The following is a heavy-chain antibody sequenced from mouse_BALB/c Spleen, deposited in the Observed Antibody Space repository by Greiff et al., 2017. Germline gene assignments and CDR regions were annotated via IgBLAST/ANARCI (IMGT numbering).Heavy chain of an antibody. CDR1: GFNIKDYY. V-gene: IGHV14-4*02. Sequence: VQLQQSGAELVRSGASVKLSCTASGFNIKDYYMHWVKQRPEQGLEWIGWIDPENGDTEYAPKFQGKATMTADTSSNTAYLQLSSLTSEDTAVYYCKWGYYGYDYAMDYWGQGTSVTVSS. CDR3: KWGYYGYDYAMDY. J-gene: IGHJ4*01. CDR2: IDPENGDT. D-gene: IGHD2-2*01.